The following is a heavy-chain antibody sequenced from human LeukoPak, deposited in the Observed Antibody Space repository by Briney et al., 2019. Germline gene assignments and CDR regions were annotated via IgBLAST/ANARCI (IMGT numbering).Heavy chain of an antibody. CDR3: ARLSYDSGTHYTCYEY. Sequence: GGSLRLSCAASGFTFSSYSMNWVRQAPGKGLEWVSSISSSSSYIYYADSVKGRFTISRDNAKNSLYLQMNSLRADGTAVYYCARLSYDSGTHYTCYEYWGQGTLVTVSS. J-gene: IGHJ4*02. CDR2: ISSSSSYI. CDR1: GFTFSSYS. V-gene: IGHV3-21*01. D-gene: IGHD3-10*01.